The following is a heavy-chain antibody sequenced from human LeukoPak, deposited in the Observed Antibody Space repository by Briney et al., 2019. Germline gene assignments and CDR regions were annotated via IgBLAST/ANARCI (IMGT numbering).Heavy chain of an antibody. CDR2: INPSGGST. J-gene: IGHJ5*02. CDR1: GYTFTSYY. D-gene: IGHD3-10*01. V-gene: IGHV1-46*01. Sequence: ASVKVSCKASGYTFTSYYMHWVRQAPGQGLEWMGIINPSGGSTSYAQKFQGRVTMTGDTSINTAYMELSRLRSDDTALYYCTRRAMVRGVDNWFDPWGQGTLVTVSS. CDR3: TRRAMVRGVDNWFDP.